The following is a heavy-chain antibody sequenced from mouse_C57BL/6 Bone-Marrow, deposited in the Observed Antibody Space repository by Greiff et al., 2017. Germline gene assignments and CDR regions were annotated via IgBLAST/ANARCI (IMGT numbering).Heavy chain of an antibody. Sequence: VKLEESGPGLVAPSQSLSITCTVSGFSLTSYGVDWVRQPPGKGLEWLGVIWGGGSTNYNSALMSRLSISKDNSKSQVFLKMNSLQTDDTAMYYCAKHEYLIYDGYYGAMDYWGQGTSVTVSS. CDR3: AKHEYLIYDGYYGAMDY. CDR2: IWGGGST. D-gene: IGHD2-3*01. V-gene: IGHV2-9*01. CDR1: GFSLTSYG. J-gene: IGHJ4*01.